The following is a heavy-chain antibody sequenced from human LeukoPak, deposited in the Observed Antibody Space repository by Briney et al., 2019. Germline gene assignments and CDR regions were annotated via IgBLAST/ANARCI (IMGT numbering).Heavy chain of an antibody. D-gene: IGHD6-13*01. CDR3: AREYSSSWYGGGWFDP. J-gene: IGHJ5*02. CDR1: GYTFTGYY. CDR2: INPNSGGT. V-gene: IGHV1-2*04. Sequence: GASVKVSCKASGYTFTGYYMHWVRQAPGQGLEWMGWINPNSGGTNYAQKFQGWVTMTRDTSISTAYMELSRLRSDDTAVYYCAREYSSSWYGGGWFDPWGQGTLVTVSS.